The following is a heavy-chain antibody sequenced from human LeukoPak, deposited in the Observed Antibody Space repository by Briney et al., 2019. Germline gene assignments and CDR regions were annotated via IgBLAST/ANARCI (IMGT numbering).Heavy chain of an antibody. CDR1: GYSISSGYY. Sequence: SETLSLTCAVSGYSISSGYYWGWIRQPPGKGLEWIGSIYHSGSTYYNPSLKSRVTISVGTSKNQFSLKLSSVTAADTAVYYCARRFTIFGVVAYFDYWGQGTLVTVSS. D-gene: IGHD3-3*01. V-gene: IGHV4-38-2*01. J-gene: IGHJ4*02. CDR2: IYHSGST. CDR3: ARRFTIFGVVAYFDY.